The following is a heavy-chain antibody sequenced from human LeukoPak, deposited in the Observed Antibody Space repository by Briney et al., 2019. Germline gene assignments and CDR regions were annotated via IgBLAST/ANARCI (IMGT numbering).Heavy chain of an antibody. CDR3: ASANYYDSVGYYGGDAFDI. Sequence: GASEKVSCKASGYTFTSYGISWVRQAPGQGLEWMGWMSAYNGNTNYAQKLQGRVTMTTDTPTSTAYMELRSLRSDDTAVYYCASANYYDSVGYYGGDAFDIWGQGTMVTVSS. V-gene: IGHV1-18*01. CDR2: MSAYNGNT. D-gene: IGHD3-22*01. CDR1: GYTFTSYG. J-gene: IGHJ3*02.